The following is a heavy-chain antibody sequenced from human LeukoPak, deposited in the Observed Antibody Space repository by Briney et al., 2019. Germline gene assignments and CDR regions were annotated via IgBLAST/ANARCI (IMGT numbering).Heavy chain of an antibody. J-gene: IGHJ3*02. D-gene: IGHD6-19*01. CDR3: ARDQTYSSGWYDAFDI. CDR2: ISAYNGNT. V-gene: IGHV1-18*01. Sequence: GASVKVSCKASGYTFTSYGISWVRQAPGQGLEWMGWISAYNGNTNYAQKLQGRVTMTTDTSTSTAYMELRSLRSDDTAVYYCARDQTYSSGWYDAFDIWGQGTMVTVSS. CDR1: GYTFTSYG.